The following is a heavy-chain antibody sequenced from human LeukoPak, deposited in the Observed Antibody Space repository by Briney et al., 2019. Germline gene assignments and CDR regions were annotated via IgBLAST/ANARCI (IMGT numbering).Heavy chain of an antibody. CDR3: AKSPLRLGELSLFDY. J-gene: IGHJ4*02. D-gene: IGHD3-16*02. Sequence: GGSLRLSCAASGFTFSSYSMNWVRQAPGKGLEWVSSISSSSSYIYYADSVKGRFTISRDNAKNSLYLQMNSLRAEDTAVYYCAKSPLRLGELSLFDYWGQGTLVTVSS. CDR1: GFTFSSYS. CDR2: ISSSSSYI. V-gene: IGHV3-21*01.